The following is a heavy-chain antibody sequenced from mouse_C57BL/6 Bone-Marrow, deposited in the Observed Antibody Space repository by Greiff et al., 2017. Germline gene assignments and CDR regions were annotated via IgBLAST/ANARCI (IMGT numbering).Heavy chain of an antibody. V-gene: IGHV1-82*01. CDR2: FYPGDGDT. CDR3: ARFRGYYVRYFDV. J-gene: IGHJ1*03. Sequence: QVQLQQSGPELVKPGASVKISCKASGYAFSSSWMNWVKQRPGKGLEWIGRFYPGDGDTNYNGKFKGKATLTAAKSSSTAYMQLSSLTSEDSAVYYCARFRGYYVRYFDVWGTGTTVTVSS. D-gene: IGHD2-3*01. CDR1: GYAFSSSW.